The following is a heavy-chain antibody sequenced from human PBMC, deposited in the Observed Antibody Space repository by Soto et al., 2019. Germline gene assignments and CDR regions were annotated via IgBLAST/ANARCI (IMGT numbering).Heavy chain of an antibody. D-gene: IGHD3-22*01. CDR2: ISAYNGNT. J-gene: IGHJ3*02. CDR1: GYTFTSYG. CDR3: ARRDYYDSSAYYWIMWAFDI. Sequence: ASVKVSCKASGYTFTSYGISWVRQAPGQGLEWMGWISAYNGNTNYAQKLQGRVTMTTDTSTSTAYMELRSLRSDDTAVYYCARRDYYDSSAYYWIMWAFDIWGQGTLVTVSS. V-gene: IGHV1-18*04.